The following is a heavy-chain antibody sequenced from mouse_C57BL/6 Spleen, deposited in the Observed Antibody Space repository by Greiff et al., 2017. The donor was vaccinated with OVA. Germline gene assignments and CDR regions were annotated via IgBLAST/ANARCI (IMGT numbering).Heavy chain of an antibody. CDR1: GFTFSSYA. V-gene: IGHV5-9-1*02. Sequence: EVMLVESGEGLVKPGGSLKLSCAASGFTFSSYAMSWVRQTPEKRLEWVAYISSGGDYIYYADTVKGRFTISRDNARNTLYLQMSSLKSEDTAMYYCTRVDWVYAMDYWGQGTSVTVSS. CDR3: TRVDWVYAMDY. CDR2: ISSGGDYI. D-gene: IGHD4-1*01. J-gene: IGHJ4*01.